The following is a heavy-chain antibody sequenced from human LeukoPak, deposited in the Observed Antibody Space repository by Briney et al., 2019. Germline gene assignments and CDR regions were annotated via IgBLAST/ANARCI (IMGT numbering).Heavy chain of an antibody. CDR1: GYTFTSYA. Sequence: ASVKVSCKASGYTFTSYAMHWVRQAPGQRLEWMGWINAGSGNTKYSQKFQGRVTITRDTSASTAYMELSSLRSEDTAVYYCARDPPYYYYGMDVWGQGTTVTVSS. CDR2: INAGSGNT. CDR3: ARDPPYYYYGMDV. V-gene: IGHV1-3*01. J-gene: IGHJ6*02.